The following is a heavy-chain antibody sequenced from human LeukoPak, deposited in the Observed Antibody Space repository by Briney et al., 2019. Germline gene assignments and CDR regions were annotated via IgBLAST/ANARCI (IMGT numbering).Heavy chain of an antibody. V-gene: IGHV3-15*01. CDR1: GFTFSNAW. Sequence: TGGSLRLSCAASGFTFSNAWMNWVRQAPGKGPEWVGRIKSKIDGGTTDYAAPVQGRFTISRDDSKNTLYLQMNSLKTEDAAVYYCTIDLASVTGTFDYWGQGTLVTVSS. CDR3: TIDLASVTGTFDY. J-gene: IGHJ4*02. D-gene: IGHD1-1*01. CDR2: IKSKIDGGTT.